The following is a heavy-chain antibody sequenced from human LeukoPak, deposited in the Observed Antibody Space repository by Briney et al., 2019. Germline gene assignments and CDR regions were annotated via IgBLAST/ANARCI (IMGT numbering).Heavy chain of an antibody. D-gene: IGHD3-10*01. V-gene: IGHV3-21*04. Sequence: GGSLRLSCAASGFTFSSYTMNWVRQAPGKGLEWVSSISSSSRSIFCADSVRGRFTTSRDNAKNSLFLQMNSLRAEDTAVYYCARDFIWGQGTLVTVSS. CDR3: ARDFI. CDR2: ISSSSRSI. CDR1: GFTFSSYT. J-gene: IGHJ4*02.